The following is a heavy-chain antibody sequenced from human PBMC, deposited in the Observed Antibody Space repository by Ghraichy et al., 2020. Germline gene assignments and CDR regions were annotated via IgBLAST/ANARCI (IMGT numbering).Heavy chain of an antibody. CDR1: GFTFSNYN. CDR2: ITSTSNSR. Sequence: GGSLRLSCAVSGFTFSNYNASWVRQAPGKGLEWVSYITSTSNSRYYADSVRGRFTISRDNAKNSLFLQMNSLRAEDTAVYYCARDMQPDIGSSWYRDLLYYYYYMDVWGKGSTVTVSS. CDR3: ARDMQPDIGSSWYRDLLYYYYYMDV. J-gene: IGHJ6*03. V-gene: IGHV3-48*01. D-gene: IGHD6-13*01.